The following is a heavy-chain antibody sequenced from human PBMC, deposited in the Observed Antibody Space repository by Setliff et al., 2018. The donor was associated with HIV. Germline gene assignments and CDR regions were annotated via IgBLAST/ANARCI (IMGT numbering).Heavy chain of an antibody. CDR1: GGTFSSHA. CDR3: ARGTLIATRPYYFDY. D-gene: IGHD6-6*01. Sequence: GASVKVSCKAFGGTFSSHAISWARQAPGQRLEWMGGIIPVIGTVNYAQQFQGRLTITADEVTRTASMELSSLRSEDTAVYYCARGTLIATRPYYFDYWGQGTLVTVSS. J-gene: IGHJ4*02. CDR2: IIPVIGTV. V-gene: IGHV1-69*13.